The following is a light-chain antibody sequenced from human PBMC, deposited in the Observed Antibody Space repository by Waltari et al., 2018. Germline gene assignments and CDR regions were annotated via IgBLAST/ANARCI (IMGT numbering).Light chain of an antibody. CDR2: GVT. J-gene: IGLJ3*02. CDR3: SSYTSRATWV. V-gene: IGLV2-14*03. CDR1: SSDVGVYNY. Sequence: QSALTQPASVSGSPGQSITISCTGTSSDVGVYNYVSWFQQPPDKAPRLFIFGVTNRPSGVSNRFSGSKSGNTASLTISGLQAEDEADYYCSSYTSRATWVFGGGTRLAVL.